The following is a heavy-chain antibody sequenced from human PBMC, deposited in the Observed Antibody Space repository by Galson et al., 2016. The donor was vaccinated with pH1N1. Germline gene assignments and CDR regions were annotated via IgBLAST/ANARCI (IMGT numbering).Heavy chain of an antibody. V-gene: IGHV4-34*01. CDR3: ARHSTSGFPGIQVAARRRPFDI. CDR2: VNHGADT. D-gene: IGHD6-19*01. Sequence: SETLSLTCAVYSGSLSGHYWSWIRQPPGKGLEWIGEVNHGADTNSSPSLKSQATRSEETSKNQLSLNLKSVTAADTAVYYCARHSTSGFPGIQVAARRRPFDIWGQGTMVTLSP. J-gene: IGHJ3*02. CDR1: SGSLSGHY.